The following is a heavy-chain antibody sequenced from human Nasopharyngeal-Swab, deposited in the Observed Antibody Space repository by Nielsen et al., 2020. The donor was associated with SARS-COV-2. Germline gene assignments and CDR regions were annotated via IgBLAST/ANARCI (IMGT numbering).Heavy chain of an antibody. CDR3: ARDAVPGIAAAGHYYYYGMDV. Sequence: GESLKISCAASGFTFSSYGMHWVRQAPGKGLEWVAVISYDGSNKYYADSVKGRFTISRDNSENTLYLQMNSLRAEDTAVYYCARDAVPGIAAAGHYYYYGMDVWGQGTTVTVSS. CDR1: GFTFSSYG. CDR2: ISYDGSNK. V-gene: IGHV3-30*03. J-gene: IGHJ6*02. D-gene: IGHD6-13*01.